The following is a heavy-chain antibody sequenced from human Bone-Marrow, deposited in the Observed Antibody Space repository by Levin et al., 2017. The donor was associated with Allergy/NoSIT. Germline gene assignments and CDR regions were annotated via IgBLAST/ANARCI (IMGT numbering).Heavy chain of an antibody. CDR3: ARGYPPSTYDFWGGTTLYSNYYMDV. Sequence: EASVKVSCKASGGTFSSYAISWVRQAPGQGLEWMGGIIPIFGTTSYAQKFQGRVTITADESTGTAYMELSSLRSEDTAVYYCARGYPPSTYDFWGGTTLYSNYYMDVWGKGTTVTVSS. D-gene: IGHD3-3*01. CDR1: GGTFSSYA. V-gene: IGHV1-69*13. J-gene: IGHJ6*03. CDR2: IIPIFGTT.